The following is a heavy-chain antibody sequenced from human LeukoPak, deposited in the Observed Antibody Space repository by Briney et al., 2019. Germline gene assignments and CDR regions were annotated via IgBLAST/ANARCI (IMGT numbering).Heavy chain of an antibody. V-gene: IGHV4-39*01. CDR2: IYYSGST. CDR3: ARLGRAGGLGSYSSGWYEGFYYFDY. Sequence: SETLSLTCTVSGGSISSSSYYWGWIRQPPGKGLEWIGSIYYSGSTYYNPSLKSRVTISVDTSKNQFSLKLSSVTAADTAVYYCARLGRAGGLGSYSSGWYEGFYYFDYWGQGTLVTVSS. J-gene: IGHJ4*02. D-gene: IGHD6-19*01. CDR1: GGSISSSSYY.